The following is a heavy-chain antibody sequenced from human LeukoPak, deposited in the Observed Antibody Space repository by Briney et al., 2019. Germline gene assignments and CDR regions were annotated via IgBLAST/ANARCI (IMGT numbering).Heavy chain of an antibody. D-gene: IGHD3-3*01. V-gene: IGHV1-3*02. Sequence: ASVKVSCKASGYTFTNYAMHWVRQAPGQRLEWMGWANVGNGNTKYSQEFQGRVTITRDTSASTAYMELSSLRSEDMAVYYCARANTYDFWSAYYTYYFDYWGQGTLVTVSS. CDR3: ARANTYDFWSAYYTYYFDY. CDR1: GYTFTNYA. J-gene: IGHJ4*02. CDR2: ANVGNGNT.